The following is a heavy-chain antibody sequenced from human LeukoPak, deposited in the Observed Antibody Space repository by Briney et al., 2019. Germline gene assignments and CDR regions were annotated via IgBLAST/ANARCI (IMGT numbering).Heavy chain of an antibody. CDR3: ARIGYSSSSIDY. D-gene: IGHD6-19*01. Sequence: GGSLRLSCAASGFAFSSSWMTWVRQAPGKGLEWVANIKEDGSAKNFVGSVRGRFTISRDNAKNSLYLEMNSLRAEDTAVYYCARIGYSSSSIDYWGQGTLVTVSS. CDR1: GFAFSSSW. V-gene: IGHV3-7*01. CDR2: IKEDGSAK. J-gene: IGHJ4*02.